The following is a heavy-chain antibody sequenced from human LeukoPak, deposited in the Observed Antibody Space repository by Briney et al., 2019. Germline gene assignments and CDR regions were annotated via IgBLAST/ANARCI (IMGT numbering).Heavy chain of an antibody. J-gene: IGHJ4*02. Sequence: SETLSLTCTVSGGSVSSGSYYWSWIRQPPGKGLEWIGYIYYSGSTNYNPSLKSQVTISVDTSKNQFSLKLSSVTAADTAVYYCASESSGTFDYWGQGTLVTVSS. CDR3: ASESSGTFDY. D-gene: IGHD6-6*01. CDR2: IYYSGST. CDR1: GGSVSSGSYY. V-gene: IGHV4-61*01.